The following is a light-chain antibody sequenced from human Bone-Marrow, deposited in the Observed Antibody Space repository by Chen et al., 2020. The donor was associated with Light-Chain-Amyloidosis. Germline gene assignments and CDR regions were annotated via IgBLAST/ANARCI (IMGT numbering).Light chain of an antibody. CDR2: WAS. J-gene: IGKJ5*01. CDR1: RNLLSNSNNQDY. Sequence: DIVMSQSPDSLAVSLGERATINCKSSRNLLSNSNNQDYLAWFQQKPGQPPKLLIYWASTRESGVPDRFSGSGSETDFTLTISSLQAEDVAVYYCQQYYSVPITFGQGSRLEIK. CDR3: QQYYSVPIT. V-gene: IGKV4-1*01.